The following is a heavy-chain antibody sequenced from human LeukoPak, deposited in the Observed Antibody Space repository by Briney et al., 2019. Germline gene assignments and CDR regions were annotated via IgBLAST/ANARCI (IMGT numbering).Heavy chain of an antibody. CDR3: ARGNTLCSGGSCSTNIDY. D-gene: IGHD2-15*01. J-gene: IGHJ4*02. CDR2: IYTSGST. CDR1: GGSISPYY. Sequence: PSETLSLTYTVSGGSISPYYWSWIRQPAGKGLEWIGRIYTSGSTNYNPSLKSRVTMSVDTSKNQFSLKLSSVTAADTAVYYCARGNTLCSGGSCSTNIDYWGQGTLVTVSS. V-gene: IGHV4-4*07.